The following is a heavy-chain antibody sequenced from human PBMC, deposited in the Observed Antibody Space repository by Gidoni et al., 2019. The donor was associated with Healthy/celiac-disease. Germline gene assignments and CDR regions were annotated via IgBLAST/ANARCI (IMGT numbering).Heavy chain of an antibody. CDR1: GYTFTSYY. CDR2: INPSGGST. V-gene: IGHV1-46*01. CDR3: ASGYEYVWGSYSGRLDY. D-gene: IGHD3-16*01. J-gene: IGHJ4*02. Sequence: QVQLVQSGAEVKKPGASVKVSCKASGYTFTSYYMHWVRQAPGQGLEWMGIINPSGGSTSYAQKFQGRVTMTRDTSTSTVYMELSSLRSEDTAVYYCASGYEYVWGSYSGRLDYWGQGTLVTVSS.